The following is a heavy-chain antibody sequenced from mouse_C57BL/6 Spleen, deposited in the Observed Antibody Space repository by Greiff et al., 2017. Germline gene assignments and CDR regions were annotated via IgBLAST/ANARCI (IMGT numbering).Heavy chain of an antibody. D-gene: IGHD1-1*01. V-gene: IGHV1-74*01. J-gene: IGHJ2*01. CDR3: AMDYGCLYYFDY. CDR1: GYTFTSYW. Sequence: QVQLQQPGAELVKPGASVKVSCKASGYTFTSYWMHWVKQRPGKGLEWIGSIHPSDSDTNYNQKFKGKATLTVDKSSSTAYMQLSSLTSEGSAVYYCAMDYGCLYYFDYWGQGTTLTVSS. CDR2: IHPSDSDT.